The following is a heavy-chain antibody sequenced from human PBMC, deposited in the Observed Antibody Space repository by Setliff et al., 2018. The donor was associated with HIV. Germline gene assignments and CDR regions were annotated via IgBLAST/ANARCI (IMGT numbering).Heavy chain of an antibody. CDR1: GGFIGTHY. J-gene: IGHJ4*02. Sequence: KPSETLSLTCTVSGGFIGTHYWSWIRQPAGKGLEWIGRIYRTGSNNYNPSLKSRVTMSVDTSKKQFSLKLTSVTAADTAVYYCAGHFYYSGSGIWAGLDSWGQGTLVTVSS. V-gene: IGHV4-4*07. D-gene: IGHD3-10*01. CDR3: AGHFYYSGSGIWAGLDS. CDR2: IYRTGSN.